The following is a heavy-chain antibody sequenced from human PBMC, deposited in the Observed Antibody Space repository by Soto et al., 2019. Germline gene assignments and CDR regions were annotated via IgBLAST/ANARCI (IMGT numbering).Heavy chain of an antibody. J-gene: IGHJ6*02. CDR2: ISSSGSTI. CDR1: GFTFSDYY. CDR3: ARGPKAPRGRWLPRREDYYYGMDV. V-gene: IGHV3-11*01. D-gene: IGHD3-16*01. Sequence: PGGSLRLSCAASGFTFSDYYMSWIRQAPGKGLEWVSYISSSGSTIYYADSVKGRFTISRDNAKNSLYLQMNSLRAEDTAVYYCARGPKAPRGRWLPRREDYYYGMDVWGQGTTVTVS.